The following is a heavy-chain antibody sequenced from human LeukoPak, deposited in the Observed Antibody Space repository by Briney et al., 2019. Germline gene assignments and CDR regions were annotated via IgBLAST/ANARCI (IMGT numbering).Heavy chain of an antibody. Sequence: SETLSLTCTVSGASLRGNYWTWIRQPPGKGLEWIGYIDYSGNTKYNPSLQSRVTISVDTSKNQFFLKLNSVTAADTALYFCARMPGRSPDYRGQGTLVTVSS. CDR1: GASLRGNY. CDR2: IDYSGNT. V-gene: IGHV4-59*08. J-gene: IGHJ4*02. CDR3: ARMPGRSPDY. D-gene: IGHD3-10*01.